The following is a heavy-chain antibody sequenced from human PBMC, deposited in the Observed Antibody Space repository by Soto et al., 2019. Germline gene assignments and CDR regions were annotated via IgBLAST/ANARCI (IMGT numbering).Heavy chain of an antibody. Sequence: SETLSLTCAVYGGSFSGYSWSWIRQPPGKGLEWIGEINHSGSTNYNPSLKSRVTISVDTSKNQFSLKLSSVTAADTAVYYCARVGGSGSYYRVYYYGMDVWGQGTTVTVSS. CDR2: INHSGST. CDR1: GGSFSGYS. J-gene: IGHJ6*02. D-gene: IGHD3-10*01. CDR3: ARVGGSGSYYRVYYYGMDV. V-gene: IGHV4-34*01.